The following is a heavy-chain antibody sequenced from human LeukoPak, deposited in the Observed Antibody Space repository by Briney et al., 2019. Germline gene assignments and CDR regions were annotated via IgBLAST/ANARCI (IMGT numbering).Heavy chain of an antibody. CDR1: GGSISSYY. V-gene: IGHV4-59*01. CDR3: ARDNWNYGSSMDV. J-gene: IGHJ6*02. D-gene: IGHD1-7*01. CDR2: IYYSGST. Sequence: SETLSLTCTVSGGSISSYYWSWIRQPPGKGLEWIGYIYYSGSTNYDPSLKSRVTISVDTSKNQFSLKLSSVTAADTAVYYCARDNWNYGSSMDVWGQGTTVTVSS.